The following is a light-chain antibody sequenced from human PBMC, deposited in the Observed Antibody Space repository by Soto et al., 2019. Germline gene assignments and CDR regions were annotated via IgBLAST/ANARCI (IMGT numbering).Light chain of an antibody. J-gene: IGKJ1*01. CDR3: QQYNNWPRWT. CDR2: DAS. V-gene: IGKV1-5*01. Sequence: DIQMTQSPSSLSPSVGDRVTITCRASRSISDWLAWYQQKPGKAPELLIFDASNLKSGVSSRFSGSGSGTEFTLTISRLQPDDVATYYCQQYNNWPRWTFGQGTKVDIK. CDR1: RSISDW.